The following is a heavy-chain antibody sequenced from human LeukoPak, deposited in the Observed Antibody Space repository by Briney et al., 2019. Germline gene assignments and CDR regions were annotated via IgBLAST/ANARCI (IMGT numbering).Heavy chain of an antibody. CDR3: AKGAPFYSSGWARLDY. Sequence: PGGSLRLSCAASGFTFSSYGMHWVRQAPGKGLEWVAVISYDGSNKYYADSVKGRFTISRDNSKNTLYLQMNSLRAEDTAVYYCAKGAPFYSSGWARLDYWGQGTLVTVSS. V-gene: IGHV3-30*18. D-gene: IGHD6-19*01. CDR1: GFTFSSYG. CDR2: ISYDGSNK. J-gene: IGHJ4*02.